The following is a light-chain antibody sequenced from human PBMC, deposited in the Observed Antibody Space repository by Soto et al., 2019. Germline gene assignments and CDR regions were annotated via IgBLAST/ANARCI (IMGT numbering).Light chain of an antibody. CDR3: QHFGSSPPVI. Sequence: DIMMTQSPATLSVSPGDTATLSCRAGQSVSSSLAWYQQRRGLAPRLLVYGASKRAAGIPDRFRGSGSGSEFSLTISGLEPEDFAVYFCQHFGSSPPVIFGQGTRLEIK. CDR1: QSVSSS. J-gene: IGKJ5*01. V-gene: IGKV3-20*01. CDR2: GAS.